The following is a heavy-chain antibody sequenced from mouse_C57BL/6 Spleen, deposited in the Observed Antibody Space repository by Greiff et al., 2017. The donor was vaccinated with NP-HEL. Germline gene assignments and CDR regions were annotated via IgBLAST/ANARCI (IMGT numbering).Heavy chain of an antibody. CDR2: INYDGSST. CDR1: GFTFSDYY. CDR3: ARRVYDGYYVGYFDV. D-gene: IGHD2-3*01. V-gene: IGHV5-16*01. J-gene: IGHJ1*03. Sequence: EVKLMESEGGLVQPGRSMKLSCTASGFTFSDYYMAWVRQVPEKGLEWVANINYDGSSTYYLDSLKSRFIISRDNAKNILYLQMSSLKSEDTATYYCARRVYDGYYVGYFDVWGTGTTVTVSS.